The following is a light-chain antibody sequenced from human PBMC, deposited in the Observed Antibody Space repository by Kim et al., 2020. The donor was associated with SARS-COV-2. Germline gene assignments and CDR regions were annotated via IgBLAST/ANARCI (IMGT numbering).Light chain of an antibody. Sequence: EIVMTQFPATLSVSPGERATLSCRASQSVSRNLAWYQQKPGQAPRLLIHGASIRATGIPARFSGSGSGTDFTLIINSLESEDFAVYYCHQYNNWPPYTFGQGTKLEI. CDR3: HQYNNWPPYT. V-gene: IGKV3-15*01. CDR1: QSVSRN. CDR2: GAS. J-gene: IGKJ2*01.